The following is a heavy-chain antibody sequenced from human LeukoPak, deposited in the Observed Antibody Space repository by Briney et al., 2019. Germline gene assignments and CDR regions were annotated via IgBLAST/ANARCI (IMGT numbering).Heavy chain of an antibody. D-gene: IGHD3-22*01. J-gene: IGHJ4*02. Sequence: ASVKVSCKASGYTFTDYYLHWVRQAPGQGLEWMGWISAYNGNTNYAQKLQGRVTMTTDTSTSTAYMELRSLRSDDTAVYYCARFPGDYYDSSGLYYFDYWGQGTLVTVSS. CDR2: ISAYNGNT. CDR1: GYTFTDYY. V-gene: IGHV1-18*04. CDR3: ARFPGDYYDSSGLYYFDY.